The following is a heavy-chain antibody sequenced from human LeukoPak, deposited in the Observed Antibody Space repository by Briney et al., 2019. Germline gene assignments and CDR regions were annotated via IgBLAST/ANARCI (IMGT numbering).Heavy chain of an antibody. J-gene: IGHJ3*02. CDR2: INTSGST. CDR3: ARGGHCSSTSCYGAFDI. D-gene: IGHD2-2*01. Sequence: SETLSLTCTVSGGSISSYYWSWIRQPAGKGLEWIWRINTSGSTNYNPSLKSRVTMSVATSKNPFSLKLSSVTAADTAVYYCARGGHCSSTSCYGAFDIWGQGTMVTVSS. V-gene: IGHV4-4*07. CDR1: GGSISSYY.